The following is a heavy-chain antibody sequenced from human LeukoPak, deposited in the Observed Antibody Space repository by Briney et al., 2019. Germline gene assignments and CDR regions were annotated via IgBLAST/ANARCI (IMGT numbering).Heavy chain of an antibody. D-gene: IGHD5-12*01. CDR3: ASISSGYGKDY. J-gene: IGHJ4*02. V-gene: IGHV3-7*05. Sequence: GGSLRLSCAASGFTSSSYWMSWVRQAPGKGLEWVANIKQEGSEKYYVDSVKGRFTISRDHAKNSLYLQMNSLRAEDTAVYYCASISSGYGKDYWGQGTLVTVSS. CDR2: IKQEGSEK. CDR1: GFTSSSYW.